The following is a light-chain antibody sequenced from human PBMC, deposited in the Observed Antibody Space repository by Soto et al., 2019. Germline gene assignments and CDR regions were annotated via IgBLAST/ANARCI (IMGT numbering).Light chain of an antibody. CDR3: QQYGSSPPWT. J-gene: IGKJ1*01. V-gene: IGKV3-20*01. CDR2: GAS. CDR1: QSVSSSF. Sequence: EIVLTQSPGTLSLSPGERATLSCRASQSVSSSFLAWYQQKPGQAPRLLIYGASSRATGIPDRFSGSGSGTGFTLTISRLGPEDFAVYYCQQYGSSPPWTFGQGTKVEIK.